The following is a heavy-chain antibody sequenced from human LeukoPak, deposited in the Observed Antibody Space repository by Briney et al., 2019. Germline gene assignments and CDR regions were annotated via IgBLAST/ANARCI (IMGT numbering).Heavy chain of an antibody. D-gene: IGHD4-23*01. V-gene: IGHV1-69*13. CDR2: IIPIFGTA. J-gene: IGHJ4*02. CDR1: GGTFSSYA. Sequence: ASVKVSCKASGGTFSSYAISWVRQAPGQGLEWMGGIIPIFGTANYAQKFQGRVTITADESTSTAYMELSSLRSEDTAVYYCARGTGGGNPFDYWGQGTLVTVSS. CDR3: ARGTGGGNPFDY.